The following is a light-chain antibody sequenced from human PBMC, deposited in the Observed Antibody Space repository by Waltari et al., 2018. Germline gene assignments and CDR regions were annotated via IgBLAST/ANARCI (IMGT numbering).Light chain of an antibody. J-gene: IGKJ2*01. CDR3: QESYSWTNT. CDR1: QSISSS. Sequence: DIQMTQSSSSLSASVGYRVTITCRASQSISSSFNWYQQKPGKAPKLLNYDASSLQRGVPSSFSGSGSGTEFTLTIISLQPEDVETNICQESYSWTNTIGQGTKL. CDR2: DAS. V-gene: IGKV1-39*01.